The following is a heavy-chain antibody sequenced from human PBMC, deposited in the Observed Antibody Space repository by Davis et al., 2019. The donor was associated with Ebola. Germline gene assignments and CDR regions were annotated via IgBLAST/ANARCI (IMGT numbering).Heavy chain of an antibody. Sequence: GESLKISCAAYGFTFSDYWMHWVRQAPGKGLVWVSRINYDGSRTVYADPVKGRFTISRDNAKNTVYMQMNSLSAEDTAVYYCAREREEGTNKNFDYWGQGSLVTVSS. CDR2: INYDGSRT. J-gene: IGHJ4*02. V-gene: IGHV3-74*01. CDR3: AREREEGTNKNFDY. D-gene: IGHD1/OR15-1a*01. CDR1: GFTFSDYW.